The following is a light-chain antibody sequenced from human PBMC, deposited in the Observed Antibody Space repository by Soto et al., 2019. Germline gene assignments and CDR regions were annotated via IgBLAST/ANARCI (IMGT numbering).Light chain of an antibody. J-gene: IGLJ3*02. V-gene: IGLV2-11*01. Sequence: QSALTQPRSVSGSPGQSVTISCTGTSSDVGGYNFVSWYQQHPGKAPKLMIYDVSKRPSGVPERFSGSKSGNTASLAISGVQAEDEDDYSCCSYAGSYTWVFGGGTKLTVL. CDR1: SSDVGGYNF. CDR3: CSYAGSYTWV. CDR2: DVS.